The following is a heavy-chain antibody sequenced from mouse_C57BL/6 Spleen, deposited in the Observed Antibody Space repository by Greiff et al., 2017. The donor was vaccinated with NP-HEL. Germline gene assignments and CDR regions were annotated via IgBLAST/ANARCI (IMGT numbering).Heavy chain of an antibody. CDR3: ARPDGYYPYYAMDY. CDR2: IDPNSGGT. J-gene: IGHJ4*01. V-gene: IGHV1-72*01. D-gene: IGHD2-3*01. Sequence: KESCKASGYTFTSYWMHWVKQRPGRGLEWIGRIDPNSGGTKYNEKFKSKATLTVDKPSSTAYMQLSSLTSEDSAVYYCARPDGYYPYYAMDYWGQGTSVTVSS. CDR1: GYTFTSYW.